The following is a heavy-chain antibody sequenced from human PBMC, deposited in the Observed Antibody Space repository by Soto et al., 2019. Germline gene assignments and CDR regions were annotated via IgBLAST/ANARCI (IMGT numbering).Heavy chain of an antibody. J-gene: IGHJ4*02. V-gene: IGHV1-69*12. CDR1: GGTFSNYA. CDR3: ARVSSSWYKDYFDY. CDR2: IIPIFVTT. D-gene: IGHD6-13*01. Sequence: QVQLVQSGAEVKKPGSSVKVSCKASGGTFSNYAISWVRQAPGQGLEWMGGIIPIFVTTNYAQRFQGRVTITADESTSTAYMELSSLRSEDTAVYYCARVSSSWYKDYFDYWGQGTLVTVSS.